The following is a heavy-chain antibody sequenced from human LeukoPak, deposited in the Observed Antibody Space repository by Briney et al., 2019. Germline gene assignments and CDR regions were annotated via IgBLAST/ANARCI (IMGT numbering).Heavy chain of an antibody. CDR1: GYTFADYY. D-gene: IGHD3-9*01. CDR3: ARSPDILTGEKFDY. V-gene: IGHV1-2*02. Sequence: GASVNLSCNASGYTFADYYIHWVRQAPGQGLEWMGWMNPKSGGTNYAQKFEARVTMNRDTSISTAYMELSRLRFDDTAVYYCARSPDILTGEKFDYWGQGTLVTVSS. CDR2: MNPKSGGT. J-gene: IGHJ4*02.